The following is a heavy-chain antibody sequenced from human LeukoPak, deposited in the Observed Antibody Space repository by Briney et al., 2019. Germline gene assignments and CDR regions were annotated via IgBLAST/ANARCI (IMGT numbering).Heavy chain of an antibody. CDR3: ARAVRGVLPYYYYMDV. Sequence: ASVKVSCKASGYTFTSYDINWVRQATGQGLEWMGWMNPNSGNTGYAQKFQGRVTITRNTSISTAYMELSSLRSEDTAVYYCARAVRGVLPYYYYMDVWGKGTTVTVSS. CDR1: GYTFTSYD. V-gene: IGHV1-8*03. J-gene: IGHJ6*03. CDR2: MNPNSGNT. D-gene: IGHD3-10*01.